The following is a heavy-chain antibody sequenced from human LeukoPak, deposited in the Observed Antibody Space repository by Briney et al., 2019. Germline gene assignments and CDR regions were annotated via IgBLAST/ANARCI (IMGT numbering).Heavy chain of an antibody. D-gene: IGHD5-12*01. J-gene: IGHJ5*02. CDR1: GFTFSSYW. V-gene: IGHV3-74*01. Sequence: QPGGSLRLSCAASGFTFSSYWMHWVRQAPGKGLVWVSCLNNDGSSIRYADSVRGRFTISRDNAKNTLYLQMNSLRAEDTAVYYCARNNSDYDWRVLDPWGQGSLVTVSS. CDR2: LNNDGSSI. CDR3: ARNNSDYDWRVLDP.